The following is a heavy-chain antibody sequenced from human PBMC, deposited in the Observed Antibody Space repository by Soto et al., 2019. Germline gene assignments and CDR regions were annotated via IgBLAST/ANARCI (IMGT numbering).Heavy chain of an antibody. CDR1: GFTFSSYA. V-gene: IGHV3-64D*06. J-gene: IGHJ4*02. CDR3: VKGEYYYDGSGYYPFDY. Sequence: GGSLRLSCSASGFTFSSYAMHWVRQAPGKSLEYVSSISTNGGSTHYADSVKGRFTISRDNSKNTQYLQMSSLRADDTAVYYCVKGEYYYDGSGYYPFDYWGQGTLVTVSS. CDR2: ISTNGGST. D-gene: IGHD3-22*01.